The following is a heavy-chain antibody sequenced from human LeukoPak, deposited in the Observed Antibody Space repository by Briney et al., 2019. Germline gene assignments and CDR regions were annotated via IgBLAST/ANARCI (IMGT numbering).Heavy chain of an antibody. CDR2: IYYSGST. V-gene: IGHV4-59*01. J-gene: IGHJ1*01. CDR3: ARGGWYPESFQH. Sequence: PSETLSLTCTVSGGSISSYYWNWIRQPPGKGLEWIGYIYYSGSTNYNPSLKSRVTISVDTSKNQFSLKQSSVTAADTAVYYCARGGWYPESFQHWGQGALVTVSS. CDR1: GGSISSYY. D-gene: IGHD6-19*01.